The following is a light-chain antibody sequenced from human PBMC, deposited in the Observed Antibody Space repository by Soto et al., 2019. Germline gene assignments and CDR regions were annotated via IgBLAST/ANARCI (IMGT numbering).Light chain of an antibody. V-gene: IGKV2-24*01. CDR3: MQGTHFPWT. J-gene: IGKJ1*01. Sequence: EIVMTQAPLSLSVSLGHPASISCRSSQSLVHDNGNTYLSWLHQRPGQTPRLLIYQISNRFSGVPGKFSGSGAGTDFTLTISSVGAEDVGTYYCMQGTHFPWTFGQGTKV. CDR1: QSLVHDNGNTY. CDR2: QIS.